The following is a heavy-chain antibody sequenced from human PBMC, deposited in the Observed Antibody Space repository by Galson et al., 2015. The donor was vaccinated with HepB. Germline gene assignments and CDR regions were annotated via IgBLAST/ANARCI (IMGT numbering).Heavy chain of an antibody. CDR2: ISVDGDIT. J-gene: IGHJ3*01. CDR3: VKDRLGELPLV. Sequence: SLRLSCAGSGFSFETYAMNWVRQAPGKGLEWVASISVDGDITYYADSVRGRFTISRADSRSTLYLQMNSLRAEDTAMYYCVKDRLGELPLVWGQGTMVTVSS. V-gene: IGHV3-23*01. CDR1: GFSFETYA. D-gene: IGHD3-16*01.